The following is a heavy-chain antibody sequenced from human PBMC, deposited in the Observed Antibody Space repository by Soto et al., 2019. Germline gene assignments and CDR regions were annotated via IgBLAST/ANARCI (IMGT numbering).Heavy chain of an antibody. CDR2: IWYDGSNK. CDR1: GFTVSSYG. V-gene: IGHV3-33*01. J-gene: IGHJ4*02. CDR3: ARDAVAGTYPRAYFDY. Sequence: QLQLVESGGGVVQLGRSLRLSCAASGFTVSSYGMHWVRQAPGKGLEWVAVIWYDGSNKYYADSVKGRFTISRDNSKNTLYLQMNSLRAEDTAVYYCARDAVAGTYPRAYFDYWGQGTLVTVSS. D-gene: IGHD6-19*01.